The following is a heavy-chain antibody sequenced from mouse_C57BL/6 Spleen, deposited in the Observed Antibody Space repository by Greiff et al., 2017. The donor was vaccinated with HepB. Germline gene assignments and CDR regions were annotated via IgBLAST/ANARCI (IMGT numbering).Heavy chain of an antibody. CDR2: LSGGGGNT. Sequence: EVKLMESGGGLVKPGGSLKLSCAASGFTFSSYTMSWVRQTPEKRLEWVATLSGGGGNTNYPDSVKGRFTISRDNAKNTLYLQMSILRSEDTALYNCTRHLLLLLYFAYGGKGTTLTVSS. D-gene: IGHD1-1*01. CDR3: TRHLLLLLYFAY. CDR1: GFTFSSYT. V-gene: IGHV5-9*01. J-gene: IGHJ2*01.